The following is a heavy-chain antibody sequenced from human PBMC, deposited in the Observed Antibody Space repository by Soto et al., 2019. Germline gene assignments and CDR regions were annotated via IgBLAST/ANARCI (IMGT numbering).Heavy chain of an antibody. CDR3: ARGVPAYSSGWGPYNWFDP. CDR1: GLTFTSSA. CDR2: IGVYNGNT. J-gene: IGHJ5*02. V-gene: IGHV1-58*02. Sequence: GASVKVSCKASGLTFTSSAMQWVRQARGQRLEWIGWIGVYNGNTNYAQKLQERVTMTTDTSTSTAYMELRSLRSDDTAVYYCARGVPAYSSGWGPYNWFDPWGQGTLVTVSS. D-gene: IGHD6-19*01.